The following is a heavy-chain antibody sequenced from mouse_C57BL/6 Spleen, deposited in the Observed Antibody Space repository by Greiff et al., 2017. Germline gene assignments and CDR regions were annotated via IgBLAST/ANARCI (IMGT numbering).Heavy chain of an antibody. CDR2: ISSGGDYI. CDR1: GFTFSSYA. V-gene: IGHV5-9-1*02. D-gene: IGHD1-1*01. Sequence: EVKLEESGAGLVKPGGSLKLSCAASGFTFSSYAMSWVRQTPEKRLEWVAYISSGGDYIYYADTVKGRFTISRDNARNTLYLQMSSLKSEDTAMYYCTREGYYYGSSYGYFDVWGTGTTVTVSS. CDR3: TREGYYYGSSYGYFDV. J-gene: IGHJ1*03.